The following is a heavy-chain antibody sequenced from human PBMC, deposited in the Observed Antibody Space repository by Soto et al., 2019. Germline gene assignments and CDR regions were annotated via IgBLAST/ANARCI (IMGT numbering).Heavy chain of an antibody. CDR1: GGSISSGGYY. Sequence: PSETLSLTCTVSGGSISSGGYYWSWIRQHPGKGLEWIGHIYYSGSTYYNPSLKSRVTISVDTSKNQFSLKLSSVTAADTAVYYCAREGVAAAGEYGMDVWGQGTTVTVSS. J-gene: IGHJ6*02. D-gene: IGHD6-13*01. CDR3: AREGVAAAGEYGMDV. V-gene: IGHV4-31*03. CDR2: IYYSGST.